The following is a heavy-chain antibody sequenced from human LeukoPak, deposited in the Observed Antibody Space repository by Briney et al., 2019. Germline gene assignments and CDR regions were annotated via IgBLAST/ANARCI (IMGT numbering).Heavy chain of an antibody. D-gene: IGHD2-21*02. CDR1: GFTFSSYA. CDR2: ISGSGGTT. J-gene: IGHJ4*02. CDR3: AKDPHIVVVTAIIDY. V-gene: IGHV3-23*01. Sequence: PGGSLRLSCAASGFTFSSYAMSWVRQAPGKGLEWVSAISGSGGTTYYADSMKGRFTISRDNSKNTLYLKMNSLRAEDTAVYYCAKDPHIVVVTAIIDYWGQGTLVTVSS.